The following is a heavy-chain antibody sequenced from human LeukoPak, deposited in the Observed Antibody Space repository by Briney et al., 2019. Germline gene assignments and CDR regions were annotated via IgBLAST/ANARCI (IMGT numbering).Heavy chain of an antibody. V-gene: IGHV3-48*02. D-gene: IGHD3-10*01. CDR3: ARHGSGFNY. CDR1: GFTFSNAW. J-gene: IGHJ4*02. CDR2: ISTLSSTI. Sequence: AGSLRLSCAASGFTFSNAWMSWVRQAPGKGLEWVGYISTLSSTIYYADSVKGRFTISRDNAKNSLYLQTNSLRDEDTAVYYCARHGSGFNYWGRGALVTVSS.